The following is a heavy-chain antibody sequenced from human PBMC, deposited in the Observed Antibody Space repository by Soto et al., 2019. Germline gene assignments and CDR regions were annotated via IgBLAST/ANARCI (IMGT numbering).Heavy chain of an antibody. D-gene: IGHD2-2*01. J-gene: IGHJ5*02. CDR2: ISYDGSNK. Sequence: QVQLVESGGGVVQPGRSLRLSCAASGFTFSSYGMHWVRQAPGKGLEWVAVISYDGSNKYYADSVKGRFTISRDNSKNTLYLQMNSLRAEDTAVYYCAKVSVGYCISTSCNNWFDPWGQGTLVTVSS. CDR1: GFTFSSYG. CDR3: AKVSVGYCISTSCNNWFDP. V-gene: IGHV3-30*18.